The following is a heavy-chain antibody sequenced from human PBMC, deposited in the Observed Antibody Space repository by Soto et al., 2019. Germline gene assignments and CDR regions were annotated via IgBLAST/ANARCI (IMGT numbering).Heavy chain of an antibody. CDR3: ARVGVPAAFKNNWFDP. J-gene: IGHJ5*02. V-gene: IGHV3-21*01. CDR2: ISSSSSYI. Sequence: EVQLVESGGGLVKPGGSLRLSCAASGFTFSSYSMNWVRQAPGKGLEWVSSISSSSSYIYYADSVKGRFTISRDNAKNSLYLQMNSLRAEDTAVYYCARVGVPAAFKNNWFDPWGQGTLVTVSS. CDR1: GFTFSSYS. D-gene: IGHD2-2*01.